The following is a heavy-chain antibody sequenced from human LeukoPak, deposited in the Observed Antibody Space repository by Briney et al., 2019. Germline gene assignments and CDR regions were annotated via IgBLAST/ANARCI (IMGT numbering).Heavy chain of an antibody. Sequence: SGALSLTCAVSGGSISSSNWWSWVRQPPGKGLEWIGEIYHSGSTNYTPSLKSRVTISVDKSKNQFSLKLSSATAADTAVYYCARDWSAGGSYGMDVWGQGTTVTVSS. CDR1: GGSISSSNW. V-gene: IGHV4-4*02. CDR2: IYHSGST. CDR3: ARDWSAGGSYGMDV. D-gene: IGHD5-12*01. J-gene: IGHJ6*02.